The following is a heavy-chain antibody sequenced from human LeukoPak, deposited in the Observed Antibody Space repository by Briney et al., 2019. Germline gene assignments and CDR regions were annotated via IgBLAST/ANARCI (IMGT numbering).Heavy chain of an antibody. CDR2: INHSGST. Sequence: SETLSLTCAVYGGSFSGYYWSWIRQPPGKGLEWIGEINHSGSTNYNPSLKSRVTISVDTSKNQFSLKLSSVTAADTAVYYCARGGNYYDSSGPPETFDIWGQGTMVTVSS. V-gene: IGHV4-34*01. CDR1: GGSFSGYY. J-gene: IGHJ3*02. D-gene: IGHD3-22*01. CDR3: ARGGNYYDSSGPPETFDI.